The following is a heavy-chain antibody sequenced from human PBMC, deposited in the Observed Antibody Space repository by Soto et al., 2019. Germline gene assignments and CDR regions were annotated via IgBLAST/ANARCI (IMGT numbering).Heavy chain of an antibody. CDR3: TRDASRDSSARGWFDP. J-gene: IGHJ5*02. Sequence: EVHLVESGGGLVKPGGSLRLSCAASGFTFRSFTMNWVRQAPGKGLEWVSTISSNSAYIYYTDALRGRFPISRDNAKNSLHLQMNSLRAEDTAVYYCTRDASRDSSARGWFDPWGPGTLVTVSS. D-gene: IGHD6-13*01. CDR2: ISSNSAYI. CDR1: GFTFRSFT. V-gene: IGHV3-21*01.